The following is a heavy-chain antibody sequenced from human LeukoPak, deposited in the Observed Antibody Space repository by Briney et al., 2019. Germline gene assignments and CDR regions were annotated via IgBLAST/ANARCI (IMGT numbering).Heavy chain of an antibody. J-gene: IGHJ4*02. V-gene: IGHV3-23*01. D-gene: IGHD2-15*01. Sequence: PGGSLRLSCTASGLTFSNYAMSWVRQAPGKGLEWVSAISGSGGTTYYADSAKGRFTISRDNSKNTLFLQMNSLRAEDTAVYYCAKDRPNIVVVVAASFANWGQGTLVTVSS. CDR1: GLTFSNYA. CDR3: AKDRPNIVVVVAASFAN. CDR2: ISGSGGTT.